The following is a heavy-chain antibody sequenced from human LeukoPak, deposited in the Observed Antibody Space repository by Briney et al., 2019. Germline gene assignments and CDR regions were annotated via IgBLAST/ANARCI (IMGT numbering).Heavy chain of an antibody. Sequence: SETLSLTCTVSGGSISSYYWSWIRLPPGKGLEWIGYIYYSGSTNYNPSLKSRVTISVDTSKNQFSLKLSSVIAADTAVYYCARGFVPYSSIWYHSDYWGQGTLVTVSS. CDR3: ARGFVPYSSIWYHSDY. J-gene: IGHJ4*02. CDR1: GGSISSYY. D-gene: IGHD6-13*01. V-gene: IGHV4-59*01. CDR2: IYYSGST.